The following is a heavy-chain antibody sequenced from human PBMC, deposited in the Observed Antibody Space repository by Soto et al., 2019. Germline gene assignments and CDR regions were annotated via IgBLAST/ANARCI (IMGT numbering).Heavy chain of an antibody. D-gene: IGHD3-22*01. CDR3: ARDPTYFYDSSGYYDY. CDR1: GFTFSSYW. J-gene: IGHJ4*02. CDR2: INSDGSST. V-gene: IGHV3-74*01. Sequence: PGGSLRLSCAASGFTFSSYWMHWVRQAPGKGLVRVSRINSDGSSTSYADPVKGRFTISRDNAKNTLYLQMNSLRAEDTAVYYCARDPTYFYDSSGYYDYWGQATLVTVSS.